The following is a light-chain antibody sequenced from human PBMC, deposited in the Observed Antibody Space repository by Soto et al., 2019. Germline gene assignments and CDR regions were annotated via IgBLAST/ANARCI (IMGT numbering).Light chain of an antibody. Sequence: IQLTQSPSFLSASVGDRVTITCRASQGIRTDLGWYQQSPGKAPKVLIVGASTLQSGVPSRFSGSGSGTDFTLTISSLQPEDSATYYCLQDFSYPRTFGQGTKVDIK. V-gene: IGKV1-6*01. CDR2: GAS. CDR3: LQDFSYPRT. J-gene: IGKJ1*01. CDR1: QGIRTD.